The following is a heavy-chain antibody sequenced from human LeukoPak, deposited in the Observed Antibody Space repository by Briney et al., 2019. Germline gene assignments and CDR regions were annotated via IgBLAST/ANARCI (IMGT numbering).Heavy chain of an antibody. J-gene: IGHJ1*01. D-gene: IGHD6-13*01. Sequence: GGSLRLSCAASGFTFSSYGMHWVRQAPGKGLEWVAVISYDGSNKYYADSVKGRFTISRDNSKNTLYLQMNSLRAEDTAVYYCANGYHYTSNLYVHSQHWGQGTLVTVSS. CDR1: GFTFSSYG. V-gene: IGHV3-30*18. CDR3: ANGYHYTSNLYVHSQH. CDR2: ISYDGSNK.